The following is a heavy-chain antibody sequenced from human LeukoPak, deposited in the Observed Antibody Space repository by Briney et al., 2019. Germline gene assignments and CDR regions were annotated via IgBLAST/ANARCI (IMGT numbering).Heavy chain of an antibody. CDR1: GYTFTSYG. CDR2: INPSGGST. Sequence: ASVKVSCKASGYTFTSYGISWVRQAPGQGLEWMGIINPSGGSTSYAQKFQGRVTMTRDTSTSTVYMELSSLRSEDTAVYYCAREGGGLDYWGQGTLVTVSS. CDR3: AREGGGLDY. J-gene: IGHJ4*02. D-gene: IGHD3-16*01. V-gene: IGHV1-46*01.